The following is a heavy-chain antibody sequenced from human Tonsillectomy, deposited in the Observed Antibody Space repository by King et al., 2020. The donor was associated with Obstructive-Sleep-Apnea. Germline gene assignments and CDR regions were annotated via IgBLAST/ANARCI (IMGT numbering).Heavy chain of an antibody. D-gene: IGHD3-16*01. CDR1: GGSISSGTYS. CDR2: IYHSGST. V-gene: IGHV4-30-2*01. CDR3: ARGGGFWGP. Sequence: LQLQESGSGLVKPSQTLSLTCAVSGGSISSGTYSWSWIQQPPGKGLECIGYIYHSGSTYYNPSLKSRVTISVDRSKNQFSLKLSSVTAADTAVYYCARGGGFWGPWGQGTLVTVSS. J-gene: IGHJ5*02.